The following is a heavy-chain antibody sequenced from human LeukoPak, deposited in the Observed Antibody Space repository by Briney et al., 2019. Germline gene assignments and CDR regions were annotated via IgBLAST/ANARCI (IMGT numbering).Heavy chain of an antibody. CDR1: GGSISSYY. V-gene: IGHV4-59*08. Sequence: PSETLSLTCTVSGGSISSYYWRWIRQPPGKGLEWVGYIYYSGSSNYNPSLKSRVSISVDTSKNQFSLKLSSVTAADTALYYCARKSSTGGFGGYYVWYFDLWGRGTLVTVSS. CDR2: IYYSGSS. D-gene: IGHD3-10*02. J-gene: IGHJ2*01. CDR3: ARKSSTGGFGGYYVWYFDL.